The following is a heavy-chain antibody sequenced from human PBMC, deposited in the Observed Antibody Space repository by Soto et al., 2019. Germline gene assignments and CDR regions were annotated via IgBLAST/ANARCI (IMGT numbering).Heavy chain of an antibody. CDR2: MSHRGGT. D-gene: IGHD1-1*01. Sequence: NPSETLSLTCAVYGGSVSSGNYYWSWIRQPPGKGLEWIGEMSHRGGTHFNPSLKSRVTISVDTSKSHFSLKMSSVTAADTALYYCARVERGTATTVVDAFDIWGPGTMVTVSS. CDR1: GGSVSSGNYY. J-gene: IGHJ3*02. V-gene: IGHV4-61*03. CDR3: ARVERGTATTVVDAFDI.